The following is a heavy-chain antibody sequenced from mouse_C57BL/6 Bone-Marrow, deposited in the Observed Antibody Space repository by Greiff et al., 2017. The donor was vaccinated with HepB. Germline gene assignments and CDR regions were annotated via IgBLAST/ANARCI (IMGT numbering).Heavy chain of an antibody. D-gene: IGHD1-1*01. CDR2: IDPEDGET. Sequence: DVKLQESGAELVKPGASVKLSCTASGFNIKDYYMHWVKQRTEQGLEWIGRIDPEDGETKYAPKFQGKATITAETSSNTAYLQLSSLTSEDTAVDYCARYYYGSSSNWYFDVWGTGTTVTVSS. CDR1: GFNIKDYY. CDR3: ARYYYGSSSNWYFDV. J-gene: IGHJ1*03. V-gene: IGHV14-2*01.